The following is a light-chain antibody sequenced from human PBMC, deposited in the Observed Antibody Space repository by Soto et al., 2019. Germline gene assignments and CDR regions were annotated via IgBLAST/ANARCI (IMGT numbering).Light chain of an antibody. Sequence: DIQMTQSPATLSASVLYIVTITFRSSQSISNWLALYQQKPGKAPNLLIFDASSLESGAPSRFSGSGSGTEFTLTISILQSGDFATYYCQKYNTYPWKFGQGTKVDIK. V-gene: IGKV1-5*01. CDR3: QKYNTYPWK. CDR2: DAS. CDR1: QSISNW. J-gene: IGKJ1*01.